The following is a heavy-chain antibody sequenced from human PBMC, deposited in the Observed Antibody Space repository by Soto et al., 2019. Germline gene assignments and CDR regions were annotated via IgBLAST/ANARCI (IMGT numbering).Heavy chain of an antibody. CDR1: GGTISSYY. CDR2: IYYSGST. V-gene: IGHV4-59*01. D-gene: IGHD3-3*01. J-gene: IGHJ6*02. CDR3: ARDPITIFGPRAYYYYGMDV. Sequence: PSGTMYLASTVSGGTISSYYWGWIRQPPGKGLEWIGYIYYSGSTNYNPSLKSRVTISVDTSKNQFSLKLSSVTAADTAVYYCARDPITIFGPRAYYYYGMDVWGQGTTVTVSS.